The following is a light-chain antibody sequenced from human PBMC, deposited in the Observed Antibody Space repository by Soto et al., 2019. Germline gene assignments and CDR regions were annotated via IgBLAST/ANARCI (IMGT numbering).Light chain of an antibody. J-gene: IGKJ1*01. Sequence: AIQMTQSPSSLSASVGDRATLTCRASQDIRNELGWYQQKPGKAPKFLVYDASTLQSGVASRFSGSGSGTDFTLTISCLQSEDFATYYCQQYYSYPRTFGQGTKVDIK. V-gene: IGKV1-6*02. CDR1: QDIRNE. CDR2: DAS. CDR3: QQYYSYPRT.